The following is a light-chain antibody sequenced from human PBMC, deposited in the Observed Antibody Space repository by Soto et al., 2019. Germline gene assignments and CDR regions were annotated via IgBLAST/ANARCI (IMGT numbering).Light chain of an antibody. CDR1: HRVSSY. V-gene: IGKV3-15*01. Sequence: EIVMTQSPATLSVSPGERATLSCRASHRVSSYLAWYQQKPGQAPRLLIYATSTRATGIPARFSGSGSGTEFTLTISSLQSEDFAVYYCQQYNNWPLTFGGG. CDR3: QQYNNWPLT. CDR2: ATS. J-gene: IGKJ4*01.